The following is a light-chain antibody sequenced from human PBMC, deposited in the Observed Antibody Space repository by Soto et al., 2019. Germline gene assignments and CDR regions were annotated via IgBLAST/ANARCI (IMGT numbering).Light chain of an antibody. V-gene: IGKV1-16*01. CDR1: EGINNY. CDR2: ATS. Sequence: DIQMTQSPPSLSASVGDRVTITCRASEGINNYLAWFQQQPGKAPKPLIYATSTLQSGVPSRFTGSGSGTEFTLTITSLQADDFATYYCQQYDKYWTFGQGTKVDIK. J-gene: IGKJ1*01. CDR3: QQYDKYWT.